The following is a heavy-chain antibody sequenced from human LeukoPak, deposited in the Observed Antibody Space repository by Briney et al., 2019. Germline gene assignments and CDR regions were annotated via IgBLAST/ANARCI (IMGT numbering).Heavy chain of an antibody. D-gene: IGHD6-19*01. J-gene: IGHJ4*02. CDR2: INSDGSST. CDR3: AVAGILYHFDY. CDR1: GFTFSSYW. Sequence: GGSLRLSCAASGFTFSSYWMHWVRQAPGKGLVWVSRINSDGSSTSYADSVKGRFTISRDNAKNTLYLQMNSLRAEDTAVYYCAVAGILYHFDYWGQGTLVTVSS. V-gene: IGHV3-74*01.